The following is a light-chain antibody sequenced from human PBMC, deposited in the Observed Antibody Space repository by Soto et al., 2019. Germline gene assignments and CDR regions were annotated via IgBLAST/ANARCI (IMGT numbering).Light chain of an antibody. CDR3: GTWDSSLSACYV. V-gene: IGLV1-51*01. Sequence: VLTQPPSVSAAPGQKVTISCSGSSSNIGNNYVSWYQQLPGTAPKLLIYDNNKRPSGIPDRLSGSKSGTSATLGITGLQTGDEADYYCGTWDSSLSACYVFGTGTKVTVL. CDR2: DNN. CDR1: SSNIGNNY. J-gene: IGLJ1*01.